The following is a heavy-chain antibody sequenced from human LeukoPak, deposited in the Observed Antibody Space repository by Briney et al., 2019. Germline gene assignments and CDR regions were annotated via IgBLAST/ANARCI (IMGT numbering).Heavy chain of an antibody. Sequence: ASVKVSCKASGYTFTSYGISWVRQAPGQGLEWMGWISAYNGNTNYAQKLQGRVTMTTDTTTSTAYMELRSLRSDDTAVYYCARGYGITMIVVVPHFDYWGQGTLVTVSS. CDR1: GYTFTSYG. J-gene: IGHJ4*02. CDR3: ARGYGITMIVVVPHFDY. D-gene: IGHD3-22*01. CDR2: ISAYNGNT. V-gene: IGHV1-18*01.